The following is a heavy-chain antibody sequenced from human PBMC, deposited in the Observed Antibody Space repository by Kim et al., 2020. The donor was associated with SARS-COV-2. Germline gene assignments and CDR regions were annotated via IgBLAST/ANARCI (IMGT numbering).Heavy chain of an antibody. D-gene: IGHD2-2*01. Sequence: GGSLRLSCAASGFTFSSYSMNWVRQAPGKGLEWVSSISSSSSYIYYADSVKGRFTISRDNAKNSLYLQMNSLRAEDTAVYYCARDENCSSTSCYVYYYYYGMDVWGQGTTVTVSS. J-gene: IGHJ6*02. CDR2: ISSSSSYI. CDR3: ARDENCSSTSCYVYYYYYGMDV. V-gene: IGHV3-21*01. CDR1: GFTFSSYS.